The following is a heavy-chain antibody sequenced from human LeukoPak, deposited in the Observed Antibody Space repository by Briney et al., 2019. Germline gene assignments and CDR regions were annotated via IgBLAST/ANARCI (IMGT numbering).Heavy chain of an antibody. D-gene: IGHD3-10*01. Sequence: GGSLRLSCAASGFTFSSYAMSWVRQAPGKGLEWVSAISGSGGSTYYADSVKGRFTISRDNSKNTLYLQMNSLRAEDTAVYYCAKDPSTGGLLWFGESLVIDYWGQGTLVTVSS. CDR3: AKDPSTGGLLWFGESLVIDY. J-gene: IGHJ4*02. CDR1: GFTFSSYA. CDR2: ISGSGGST. V-gene: IGHV3-23*01.